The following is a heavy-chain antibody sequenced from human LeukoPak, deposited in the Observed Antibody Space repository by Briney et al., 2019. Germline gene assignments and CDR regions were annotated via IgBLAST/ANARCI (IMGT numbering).Heavy chain of an antibody. CDR2: MNPNSGNT. V-gene: IGHV1-8*01. Sequence: GASVKVSCKASGYTFTTYDINWVRQATGQGLEGMAWMNPNSGNTGYAQKFQRRVTMTRNTSISTAYMELSSLRSEDTAVYYCPRVAGNCGGDCYRLVYWGQGTLVTVAS. CDR1: GYTFTTYD. D-gene: IGHD2-21*01. J-gene: IGHJ4*02. CDR3: PRVAGNCGGDCYRLVY.